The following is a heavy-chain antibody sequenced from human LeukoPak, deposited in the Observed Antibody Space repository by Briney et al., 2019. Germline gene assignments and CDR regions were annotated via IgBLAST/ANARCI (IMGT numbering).Heavy chain of an antibody. V-gene: IGHV4-59*01. CDR3: ARDSYDDSSGYFNDTFDM. J-gene: IGHJ3*02. D-gene: IGHD3-22*01. CDR1: GGSISSYY. CDR2: ISDSGDT. Sequence: SETLSLTCTVSGGSISSYYWSWIRQPPGKGLEWIGHISDSGDTNYNPSLKSRVTISVDTSKKQFSLKLSSVTAADTAVYYCARDSYDDSSGYFNDTFDMWGQGTMVTVSS.